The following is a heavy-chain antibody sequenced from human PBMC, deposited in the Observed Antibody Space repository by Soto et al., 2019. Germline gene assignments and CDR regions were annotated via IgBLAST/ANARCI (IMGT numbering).Heavy chain of an antibody. CDR3: AGRRTSVVPQPYFHV. D-gene: IGHD1-26*01. V-gene: IGHV4-39*01. J-gene: IGHJ1*01. Sequence: PSETLSLTCTVTGDSISSRSHYWGWIRQPPGKGLEWIGSIYYSGSTYNNPSLRSRVSMSIDTSKDQFSLKLKSVTAADTALYFCAGRRTSVVPQPYFHVGGRGSRVPVSS. CDR1: GDSISSRSHY. CDR2: IYYSGST.